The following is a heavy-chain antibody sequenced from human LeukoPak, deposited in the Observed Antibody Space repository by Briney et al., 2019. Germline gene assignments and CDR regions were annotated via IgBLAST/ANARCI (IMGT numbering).Heavy chain of an antibody. V-gene: IGHV3-30*18. CDR3: AKDRYSSSWYSFQQTPYYYGMDV. CDR1: GFTFSSYG. J-gene: IGHJ6*02. D-gene: IGHD6-13*01. Sequence: GRSLRLSCAASGFTFSSYGMHWVRQAPGKELEWVAVISYDGSNKYYADSVKGRFTISRDNSKNTLYLQMNSLRAEDTAVYCCAKDRYSSSWYSFQQTPYYYGMDVWGQGTTVTVSS. CDR2: ISYDGSNK.